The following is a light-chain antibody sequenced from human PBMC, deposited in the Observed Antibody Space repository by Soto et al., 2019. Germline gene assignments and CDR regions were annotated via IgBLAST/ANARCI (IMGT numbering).Light chain of an antibody. CDR2: LEGSGSY. CDR1: SGHSTYI. CDR3: ETWDTNTRV. J-gene: IGLJ1*01. V-gene: IGLV4-60*02. Sequence: QSVLAQSSSASATLGSSVKLTCTLSSGHSTYIITWHQQQPGKAPRYLMNLEGSGSYNKGSGVPDRFSGSSSGADRYLTISNLQFEDEADYYCETWDTNTRVFGTGTKLTVL.